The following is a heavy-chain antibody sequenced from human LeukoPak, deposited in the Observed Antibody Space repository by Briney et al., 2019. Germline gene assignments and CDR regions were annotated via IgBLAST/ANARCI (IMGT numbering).Heavy chain of an antibody. CDR3: ARDRIVGATTGDY. V-gene: IGHV3-21*01. CDR2: ISSSSSYI. Sequence: GGSLRLSCAASGFTFSSYSMNWVRQAPGKGLEWVSSISSSSSYIYYADSAKGRFTISRDNAKNSLYLQMNSLRAEDTAVYYCARDRIVGATTGDYWGQRTLVTVSS. D-gene: IGHD1-26*01. CDR1: GFTFSSYS. J-gene: IGHJ4*02.